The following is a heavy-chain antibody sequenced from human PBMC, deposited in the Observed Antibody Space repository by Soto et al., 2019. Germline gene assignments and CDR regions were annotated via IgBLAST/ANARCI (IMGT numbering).Heavy chain of an antibody. V-gene: IGHV1-18*01. J-gene: IGHJ5*02. CDR3: ARSGSYYPARNWFGP. Sequence: QVQLVQSGAEMKNPGASVKVSCKASGYTFTSYGISWVRQAPGQGLEWMGWISGFNDDTNHAQKLQGRVTMTKDTSTSTAYMELRSLKSDDTAVYYCARSGSYYPARNWFGPWGQGTLLTVSS. CDR1: GYTFTSYG. D-gene: IGHD3-10*01. CDR2: ISGFNDDT.